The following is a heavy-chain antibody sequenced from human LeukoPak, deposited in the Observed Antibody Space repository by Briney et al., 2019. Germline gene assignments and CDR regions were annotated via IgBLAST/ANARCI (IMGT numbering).Heavy chain of an antibody. CDR2: IYYSGST. CDR3: ARVEYSGYDAYFDY. D-gene: IGHD5-12*01. V-gene: IGHV4-59*01. J-gene: IGHJ4*02. CDR1: GGSISSYY. Sequence: SETLSLTCTVSGGSISSYYWSRIRQPPGKGLEWIGYIYYSGSTNYNPSLKSRVTISVDTSKNQFSLKLSSVTAADTAVYYCARVEYSGYDAYFDYWGQGTLVTVSS.